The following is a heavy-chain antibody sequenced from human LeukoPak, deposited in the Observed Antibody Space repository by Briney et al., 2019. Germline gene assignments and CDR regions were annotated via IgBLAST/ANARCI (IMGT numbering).Heavy chain of an antibody. J-gene: IGHJ3*02. CDR1: GDTFSSYA. D-gene: IGHD3-22*01. CDR3: ARDKGEYYYDSSGYRDAFDI. V-gene: IGHV1-69*13. Sequence: SVKVSCKASGDTFSSYAISWVLQAPGQGLEWMGGIIPIFGTANYAQKFQGRVTITADESTSTAYMELSSLRSEDTAVYYCARDKGEYYYDSSGYRDAFDIWGQGTMVTVSS. CDR2: IIPIFGTA.